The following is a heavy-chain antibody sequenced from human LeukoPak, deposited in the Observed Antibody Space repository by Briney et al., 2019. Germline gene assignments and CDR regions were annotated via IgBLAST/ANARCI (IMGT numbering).Heavy chain of an antibody. J-gene: IGHJ4*02. CDR1: GGSISSSSYY. Sequence: SETLPLTCTVSGGSISSSSYYWGWIRQPPGKGLEWIGSIYYSGSTYYNPSLKSRVTISVDTSKNQFSLKLSSVTAADTAVYYCARRNIYDIAAAENDYWGQGTLVTVSS. V-gene: IGHV4-39*01. CDR3: ARRNIYDIAAAENDY. D-gene: IGHD6-13*01. CDR2: IYYSGST.